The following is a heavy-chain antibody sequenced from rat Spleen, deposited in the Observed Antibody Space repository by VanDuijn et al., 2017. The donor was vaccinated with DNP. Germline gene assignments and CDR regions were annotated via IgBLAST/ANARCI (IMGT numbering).Heavy chain of an antibody. V-gene: IGHV3-3*01. CDR2: ISSAGST. CDR3: ATGDA. CDR1: GYSITSAYR. J-gene: IGHJ4*01. Sequence: EVQLQESGPGLVKPSQSLSLTCSVTGYSITSAYRWNWIRKFPGNKLEWMGFISSAGSTNYNPSLKSRISITRDTSKNQFFLQVNSVTTEDTATYYCATGDAWGQGTSVTVSS.